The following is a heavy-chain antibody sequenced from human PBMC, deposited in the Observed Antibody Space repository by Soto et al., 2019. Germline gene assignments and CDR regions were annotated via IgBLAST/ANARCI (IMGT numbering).Heavy chain of an antibody. CDR2: LFYRGTA. V-gene: IGHV4-59*01. D-gene: IGHD1-26*01. Sequence: QVQLQESGPRLVKPSETLSLTCSVSGSSISPYYWTWLRQAPGKGLEWIGYLFYRGTATYNPALKSRVTISLATSKKQVSRRLSSVTAADTAVYYCAREKDRILGGYAFGYWGPGTMVTVSS. CDR3: AREKDRILGGYAFGY. CDR1: GSSISPYY. J-gene: IGHJ3*01.